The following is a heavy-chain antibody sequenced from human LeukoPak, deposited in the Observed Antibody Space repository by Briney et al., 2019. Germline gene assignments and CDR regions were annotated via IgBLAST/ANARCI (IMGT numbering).Heavy chain of an antibody. V-gene: IGHV3-30*02. D-gene: IGHD1-26*01. Sequence: TGGSLRLSCAAFGFTFSSYGMHWVRQAPGKGLEWVAFIRYDGSNKYYADSVKGRFTISRDNSKNTLYLQMNSLRAEDTAVYYCAKASGGSYYRTCDYWGQGTLVTVSS. CDR2: IRYDGSNK. J-gene: IGHJ4*02. CDR3: AKASGGSYYRTCDY. CDR1: GFTFSSYG.